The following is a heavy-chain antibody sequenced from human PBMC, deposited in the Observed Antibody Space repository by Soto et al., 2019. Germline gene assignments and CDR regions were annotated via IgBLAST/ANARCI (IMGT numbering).Heavy chain of an antibody. Sequence: QVQLVQSGAEEKKPGASVKVSCKASGYTFTSYAMHWVRQAPGQRLEWMGWINAGNGNTKYSQKFQGRVTITRDTSASTAYMELSSLRSEETAVYYCARGTGWYFPDYWGQGTLVTVSS. CDR2: INAGNGNT. V-gene: IGHV1-3*05. J-gene: IGHJ4*02. CDR3: ARGTGWYFPDY. D-gene: IGHD6-19*01. CDR1: GYTFTSYA.